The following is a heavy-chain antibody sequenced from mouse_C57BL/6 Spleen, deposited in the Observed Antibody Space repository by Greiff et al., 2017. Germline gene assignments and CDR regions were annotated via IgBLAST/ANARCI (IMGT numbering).Heavy chain of an antibody. V-gene: IGHV1-15*01. CDR2: IDPETGGT. Sequence: QVQLQQSGAELVRPGASVTLSCKASGYTFTDYEMHWVKQTPVHGLEWIGAIDPETGGTAYNQKFKGKAILTADKSSSTAHMELRSLASEDSAVYYCTRGNWAYWGQGTLVTVSA. CDR1: GYTFTDYE. CDR3: TRGNWAY. J-gene: IGHJ3*01.